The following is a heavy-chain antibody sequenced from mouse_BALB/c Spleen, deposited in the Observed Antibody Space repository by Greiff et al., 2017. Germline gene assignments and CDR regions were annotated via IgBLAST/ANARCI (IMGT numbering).Heavy chain of an antibody. J-gene: IGHJ2*01. Sequence: EVMLVESGGGLVQPGGSMKLSCVASGFTFSNYWMNWVRQSPEKGLEWVAEIRLKSNNYATHYAESVKGRFTISRDDSKSSVYLQMNNLRAEDTGIYYCTKGLRRYFDYWGQGTTLTVSS. V-gene: IGHV6-6*02. D-gene: IGHD3-1*01. CDR1: GFTFSNYW. CDR3: TKGLRRYFDY. CDR2: IRLKSNNYAT.